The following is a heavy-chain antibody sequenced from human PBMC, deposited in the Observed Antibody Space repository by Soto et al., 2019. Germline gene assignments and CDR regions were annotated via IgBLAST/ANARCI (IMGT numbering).Heavy chain of an antibody. CDR3: VQSTTIYDFWSGYYPFDY. J-gene: IGHJ4*02. CDR1: GFTFSSYW. V-gene: IGHV3-74*01. Sequence: PGGSLRLSCAASGFTFSSYWMHWVRQAPGKGLVWVSRINSDGSSTSYADSVKGRFTISRDNAKNTLYLQMNSLRAEDTAVYYCVQSTTIYDFWSGYYPFDYWGQGTLVTVSS. D-gene: IGHD3-3*01. CDR2: INSDGSST.